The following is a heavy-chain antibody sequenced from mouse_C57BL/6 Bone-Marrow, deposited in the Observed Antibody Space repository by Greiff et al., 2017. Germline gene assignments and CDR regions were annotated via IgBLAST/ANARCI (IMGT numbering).Heavy chain of an antibody. V-gene: IGHV14-4*01. CDR1: GFNIKDDY. CDR3: SSFDGNYFDF. CDR2: IDPEIGDT. D-gene: IGHD2-3*01. J-gene: IGHJ2*01. Sequence: VQLQQSGAELVRPGASVKLSCTASGFNIKDDYIHWVKQRPEQVLEWIGWIDPEIGDTEYASKFQGKATITSDASSNTAYLQLSSLTSEDTAVYYCSSFDGNYFDFWGQGTPLTVAS.